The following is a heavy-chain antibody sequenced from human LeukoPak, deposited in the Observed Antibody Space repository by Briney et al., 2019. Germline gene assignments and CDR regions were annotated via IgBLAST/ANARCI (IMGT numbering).Heavy chain of an antibody. D-gene: IGHD6-13*01. J-gene: IGHJ2*01. Sequence: GRSLRLSCAASGFTFDDYAMHWVRQAPGKGLEWVSGISWNSGSIGYADSVKGGFTISRDNAKNSLYLQMNSLRAEDTALYYCAKHIGRYSSSWYSWYFDLWGRGTLVTVSS. CDR1: GFTFDDYA. CDR3: AKHIGRYSSSWYSWYFDL. CDR2: ISWNSGSI. V-gene: IGHV3-9*01.